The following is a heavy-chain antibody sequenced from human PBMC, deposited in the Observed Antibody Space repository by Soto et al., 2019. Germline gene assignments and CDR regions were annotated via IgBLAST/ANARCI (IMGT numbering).Heavy chain of an antibody. CDR1: GFTFSSYA. Sequence: GGSLRLSCAASGFTFSSYAMSWVRQAPGKGLEWVSAISGSGGSTYYADSVKGRFTISRDNSKNTLYLQMNSLRAEDTAVYYCAKDLWSGLIVATIFFDYWGQGTLVTVS. D-gene: IGHD5-12*01. CDR3: AKDLWSGLIVATIFFDY. CDR2: ISGSGGST. J-gene: IGHJ4*02. V-gene: IGHV3-23*01.